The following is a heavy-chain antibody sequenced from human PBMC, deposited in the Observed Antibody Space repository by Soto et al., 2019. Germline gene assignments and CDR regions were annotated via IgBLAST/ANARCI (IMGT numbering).Heavy chain of an antibody. CDR3: ARSFGSSWHEGWFDP. CDR1: GYTFTSYG. Sequence: ASVKVSCKASGYTFTSYGISWVRQAPGQGLEWMGWISAYNGNTNYAQKLQGRVTMTTDTSTSTAYMELRSLRSDDTAVYYCARSFGSSWHEGWFDPWGQGTLVTVSS. D-gene: IGHD6-13*01. J-gene: IGHJ5*02. CDR2: ISAYNGNT. V-gene: IGHV1-18*04.